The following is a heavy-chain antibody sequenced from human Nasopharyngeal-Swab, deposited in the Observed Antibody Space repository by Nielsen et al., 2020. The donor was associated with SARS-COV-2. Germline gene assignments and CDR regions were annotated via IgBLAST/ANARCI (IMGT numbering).Heavy chain of an antibody. D-gene: IGHD5-24*01. V-gene: IGHV5-51*01. J-gene: IGHJ4*02. CDR1: GYSFTSYW. CDR2: IYPGDSGT. CDR3: ARRRRRDGYNYFVDY. Sequence: GESLKISCKGSGYSFTSYWIGWVRQMPGKGLEWMGIIYPGDSGTRYSPSFQGQVTISADKSISTAYLQWSSLKASDTAMYYCARRRRRDGYNYFVDYWGQGTLVTVSS.